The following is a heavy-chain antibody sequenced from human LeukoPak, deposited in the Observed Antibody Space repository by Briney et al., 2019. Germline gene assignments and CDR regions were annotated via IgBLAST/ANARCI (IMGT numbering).Heavy chain of an antibody. D-gene: IGHD3-22*01. CDR1: GYRFNAYW. J-gene: IGHJ3*01. Sequence: NTGESLKISCKGSGYRFNAYWTAWVRQMPGKGLKWMGIIYPDDSDTRYSPSFQGQVTISADKSVRTAYLQWSSLKASDTAMYYCARPNITSYYDSRGYDAFDVWGQGTMVTVSS. V-gene: IGHV5-51*01. CDR2: IYPDDSDT. CDR3: ARPNITSYYDSRGYDAFDV.